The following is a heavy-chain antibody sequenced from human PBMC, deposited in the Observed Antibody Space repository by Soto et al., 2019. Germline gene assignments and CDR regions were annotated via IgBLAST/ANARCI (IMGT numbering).Heavy chain of an antibody. Sequence: GGSLRLSCEASGLTFRRYWMHWVRQVPGKGLVWVSSINSDGTSSTYADSVKGRFTISRDNAKNTVYLQMNSLRAEDTAIYYCSSSELFSGHHLTYAWGQGTMVTVSS. CDR1: GLTFRRYW. CDR2: INSDGTSS. D-gene: IGHD2-15*01. J-gene: IGHJ6*02. CDR3: SSSELFSGHHLTYA. V-gene: IGHV3-74*03.